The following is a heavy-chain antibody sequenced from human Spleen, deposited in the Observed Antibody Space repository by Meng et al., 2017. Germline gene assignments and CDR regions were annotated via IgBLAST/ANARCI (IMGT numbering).Heavy chain of an antibody. V-gene: IGHV4-38-2*02. D-gene: IGHD5-12*01. CDR2: IYHSGST. J-gene: IGHJ4*02. CDR1: GYSISSGYY. Sequence: SETLSLTCTVSGYSISSGYYWGWIRQPPGKGLEWIGSIYHSGSTYYNPSLKSRVTISVDTSKNQFSLKLSSVTAADTAGYYCARVNYSGYDLYWGQGTLVTVSS. CDR3: ARVNYSGYDLY.